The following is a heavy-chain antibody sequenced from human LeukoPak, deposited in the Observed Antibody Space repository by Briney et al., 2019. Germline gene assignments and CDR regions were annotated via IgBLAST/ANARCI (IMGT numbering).Heavy chain of an antibody. CDR1: GYTFTNYG. D-gene: IGHD3-16*01. J-gene: IGHJ6*04. Sequence: VASVKVSCKASGYTFTNYGITWVRQAPGQGPEWMGWISGYNGNTKYAKKFQGRVTMTIDTSTSTAYMELRSLRSDDTAVYYCARFQDLGEYYGMDVWGKGTTVTVSS. CDR3: ARFQDLGEYYGMDV. V-gene: IGHV1-18*04. CDR2: ISGYNGNT.